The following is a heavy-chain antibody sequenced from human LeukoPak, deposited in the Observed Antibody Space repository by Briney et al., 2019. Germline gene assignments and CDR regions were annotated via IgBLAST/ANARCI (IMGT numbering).Heavy chain of an antibody. V-gene: IGHV4-34*01. CDR2: INHSGST. Sequence: SETLSLTCAVYGGSFSGYYWSWIRQPPGKGLEWIGEINHSGSTNYNPSLKSRGTISVETSKHQFSLKLSSVTAADTAVYYCARMYYYDSSGPYYYYYGMDVWGQGTTVTVSS. CDR3: ARMYYYDSSGPYYYYYGMDV. J-gene: IGHJ6*02. D-gene: IGHD3-22*01. CDR1: GGSFSGYY.